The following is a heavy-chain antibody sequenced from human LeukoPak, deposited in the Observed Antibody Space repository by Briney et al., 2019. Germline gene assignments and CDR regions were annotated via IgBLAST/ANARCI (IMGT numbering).Heavy chain of an antibody. V-gene: IGHV4-4*07. CDR3: ARDSIAAAGWAFDI. D-gene: IGHD6-13*01. CDR1: GGSISSYY. J-gene: IGHJ3*02. Sequence: SETLSLTCTVSGGSISSYYWSWIRQPAGKGLEWIGRIYTSGSTNYNPSLKSRVTMSVNTSKNQFSLKLSSVTAADTAVYYCARDSIAAAGWAFDIWGQGTMVTVSS. CDR2: IYTSGST.